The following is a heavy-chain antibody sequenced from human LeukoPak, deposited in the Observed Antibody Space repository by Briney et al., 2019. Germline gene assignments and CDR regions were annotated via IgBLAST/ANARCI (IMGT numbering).Heavy chain of an antibody. CDR1: GLKFTDAW. V-gene: IGHV3-15*07. D-gene: IGHD3-22*01. CDR2: IKSKGSGETI. Sequence: GGSLRLSCAVSGLKFTDAWMNWVRQAPGKGLEWVGRIKSKGSGETIDYAAPVKGRFTISRDDSKNTLYLQMNSLKTEDTAVYYCTWDSSGFYLLDSWGQGTLVTVSS. J-gene: IGHJ4*02. CDR3: TWDSSGFYLLDS.